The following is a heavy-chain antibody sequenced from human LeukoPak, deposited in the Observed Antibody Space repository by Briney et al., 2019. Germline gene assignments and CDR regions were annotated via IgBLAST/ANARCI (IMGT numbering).Heavy chain of an antibody. Sequence: GGSLRHSCAASVVTFSINAMSRVRQTLGKGVERVSAISGSGGSTYYADSVKGRFTISRDNSKNTLYLQMNSLRAEDTAVYYCAKGAPVAGYFDYWGQGTLVTVSS. CDR3: AKGAPVAGYFDY. CDR1: VVTFSINA. J-gene: IGHJ4*02. CDR2: ISGSGGST. D-gene: IGHD2-15*01. V-gene: IGHV3-23*01.